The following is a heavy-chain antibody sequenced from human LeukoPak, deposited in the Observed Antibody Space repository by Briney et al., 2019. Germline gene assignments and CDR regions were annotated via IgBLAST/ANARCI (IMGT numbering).Heavy chain of an antibody. Sequence: KPSETLSLTCTVSGGSISSYYWSWIRQPAGKGLEWIGRIYTSGSTNYNPSLKSRVTMSVDTSKNQFSLKLTSVTAADTAVYYCAREDLCGGDCKLDAFDIWGQGTMVTVSS. V-gene: IGHV4-4*07. J-gene: IGHJ3*02. CDR1: GGSISSYY. CDR3: AREDLCGGDCKLDAFDI. CDR2: IYTSGST. D-gene: IGHD2-21*01.